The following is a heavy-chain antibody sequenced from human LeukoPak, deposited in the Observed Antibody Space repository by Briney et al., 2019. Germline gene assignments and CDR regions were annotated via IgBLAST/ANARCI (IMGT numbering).Heavy chain of an antibody. D-gene: IGHD6-19*01. Sequence: PGGTLRLSCVASGLTFNTYSMNWGRHAPAKGLEWVSYISTDSRTTHYSDSVKGRFTISTDNAKNSLFLQMSSLRDEDTAIYYCARGYQWLILRGQGALVTVSS. CDR3: ARGYQWLIL. CDR2: ISTDSRTT. CDR1: GLTFNTYS. J-gene: IGHJ4*02. V-gene: IGHV3-48*02.